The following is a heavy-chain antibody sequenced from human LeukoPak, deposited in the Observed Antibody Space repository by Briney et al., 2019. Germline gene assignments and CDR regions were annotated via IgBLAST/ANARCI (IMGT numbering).Heavy chain of an antibody. V-gene: IGHV3-23*01. D-gene: IGHD3-10*01. CDR1: GFTFSSYA. Sequence: GGSLRLSCAASGFTFSSYAMSWVRQAPGKGLEWVAAISGSGGSKYYADSVKGRFTISRDNSKSTLYLQMNSLRAEDTAVYYCAKSMVRGVIMAYYFDYWGQGTLVTVSS. CDR3: AKSMVRGVIMAYYFDY. J-gene: IGHJ4*02. CDR2: ISGSGGSK.